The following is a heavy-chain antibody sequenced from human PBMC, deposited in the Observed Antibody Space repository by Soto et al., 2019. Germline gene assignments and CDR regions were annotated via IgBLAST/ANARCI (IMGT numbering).Heavy chain of an antibody. CDR3: ARELTTEPVTTYYYYGIDV. V-gene: IGHV1-18*01. D-gene: IGHD4-17*01. CDR2: ISAYNGNT. Sequence: QVQLVQSGAEVKKPGASVKVSCKASGYTFTSYGISWVRQAPGQGLEWMGWISAYNGNTNYAQKRMGRVNMNTDTSTSTAYMELRSLRSDDTAVYYCARELTTEPVTTYYYYGIDVWGQGTTVTVSS. CDR1: GYTFTSYG. J-gene: IGHJ6*02.